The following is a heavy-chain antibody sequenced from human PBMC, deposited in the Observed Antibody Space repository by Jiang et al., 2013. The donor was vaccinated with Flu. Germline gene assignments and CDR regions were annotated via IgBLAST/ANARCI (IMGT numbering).Heavy chain of an antibody. J-gene: IGHJ5*02. V-gene: IGHV4-39*01. CDR3: ARQFPGVVIIGQWFDP. CDR2: IYYSGST. Sequence: GPGLVKPSETLSLTCTVSGGSISSSSYYWGWIRQPPGKGLEWIGSIYYSGSTYYNPSLKSRVTISVDTSKNQFSLKLSSVTAADTAVYYCARQFPGVVIIGQWFDPWGQGTLVTVSS. D-gene: IGHD3-3*01. CDR1: GGSISSSSYY.